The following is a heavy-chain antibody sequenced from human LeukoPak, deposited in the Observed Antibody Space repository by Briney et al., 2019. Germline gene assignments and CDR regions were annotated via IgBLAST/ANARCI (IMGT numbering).Heavy chain of an antibody. D-gene: IGHD3-22*01. Sequence: GASVKVSCKASGYTFTGYYMHWVRQAPGQGLEWMGWINPNSGGTNYAQKFQGRVTMTRDTSISTAYMELSRLRSDDTAVYYCARPPHGRSDSSGYFFDYWGQGTLVTVSS. V-gene: IGHV1-2*02. CDR2: INPNSGGT. J-gene: IGHJ4*02. CDR1: GYTFTGYY. CDR3: ARPPHGRSDSSGYFFDY.